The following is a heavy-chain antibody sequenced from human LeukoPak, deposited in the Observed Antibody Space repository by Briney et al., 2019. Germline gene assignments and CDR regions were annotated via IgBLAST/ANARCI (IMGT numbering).Heavy chain of an antibody. Sequence: GESLKISCKGSGYSFTSYWIGWVRQMPGKGLEWMGIIYPADSDARYSPSFQGQVTISADKSISTAYLQWSSLKASDTAMYYCARRSRFLGGYGDYWGXGTXXXXXS. V-gene: IGHV5-51*01. D-gene: IGHD5-12*01. CDR2: IYPADSDA. CDR1: GYSFTSYW. CDR3: ARRSRFLGGYGDY. J-gene: IGHJ4*02.